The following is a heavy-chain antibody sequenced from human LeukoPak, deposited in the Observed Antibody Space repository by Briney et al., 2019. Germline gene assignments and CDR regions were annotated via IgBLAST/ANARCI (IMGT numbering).Heavy chain of an antibody. CDR1: GHTFTGYY. V-gene: IGHV1-2*02. CDR2: INPNSGGT. D-gene: IGHD6-19*01. CDR3: AQSSGWDSLKY. J-gene: IGHJ4*02. Sequence: ASVKVSCKASGHTFTGYYMHWVRQAPGQGLEWMGWINPNSGGTNHAQKFQGRVSMTRDTSISTAYMELSRLRSDDAAVYYCAQSSGWDSLKYWGQGTLVTVSS.